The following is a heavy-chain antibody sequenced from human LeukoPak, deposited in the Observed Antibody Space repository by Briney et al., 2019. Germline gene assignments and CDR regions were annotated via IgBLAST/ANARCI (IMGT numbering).Heavy chain of an antibody. V-gene: IGHV1-24*01. Sequence: ASVKVSCKVSGYTLTELSMHWVRQAPGKGLEWMGGFDPEDGETIYAQKFQGRVTMTEGTSTDTAYMELSSLRSEDTALYYCATTAAVAGTAPWPPPIDYGRQGPLTPVTA. D-gene: IGHD6-19*01. CDR1: GYTLTELS. CDR2: FDPEDGET. CDR3: ATTAAVAGTAPWPPPIDY. J-gene: IGHJ4*02.